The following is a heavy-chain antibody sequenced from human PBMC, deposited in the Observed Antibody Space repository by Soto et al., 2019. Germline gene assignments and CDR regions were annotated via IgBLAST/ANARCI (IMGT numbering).Heavy chain of an antibody. V-gene: IGHV3-30*04. CDR3: ARGGRLRHFDY. Sequence: QVQVVESGGGVVQPGRALRLSCAASGFTFSSYAMHWVRQAPGKGLAWVAIISYDGSDKYYADSVKGRFTISRDNSKNTLYLQMNSLRTEDTAVYYCARGGRLRHFDYWGQGTLVTVSS. CDR2: ISYDGSDK. D-gene: IGHD5-12*01. J-gene: IGHJ4*02. CDR1: GFTFSSYA.